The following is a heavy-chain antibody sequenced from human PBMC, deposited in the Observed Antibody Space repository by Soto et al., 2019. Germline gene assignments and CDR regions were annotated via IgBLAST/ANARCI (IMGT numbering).Heavy chain of an antibody. CDR2: IYYSGNT. D-gene: IGHD5-18*01. CDR3: ARELSGYSYRPGDMY. J-gene: IGHJ4*02. CDR1: VGSISIGDYS. V-gene: IGHV4-30-4*01. Sequence: PSETLSITGFVSVGSISIGDYSLTWNRQPRGKGLDWIGNIYYSGNTYYNPSLKSRVTISVDTSKNQFSLKVSSVTAADTAVYFCARELSGYSYRPGDMYWGQGTMVTVSS.